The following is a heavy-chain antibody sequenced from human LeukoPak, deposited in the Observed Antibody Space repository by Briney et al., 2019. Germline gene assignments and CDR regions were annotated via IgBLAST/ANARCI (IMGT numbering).Heavy chain of an antibody. CDR2: IYYSGTT. CDR1: GGSISSSGYY. J-gene: IGHJ4*02. CDR3: ARVAYSSGWHVDY. D-gene: IGHD6-19*01. V-gene: IGHV4-31*03. Sequence: SSETLSLTCTVSGGSISSSGYYWSWIRQHPGKGLEGIGYIYYSGTTYYNPSLKSRVTISVDTSKNQFSLKLSSVTAADTAVYYCARVAYSSGWHVDYWGQGTLVTVSS.